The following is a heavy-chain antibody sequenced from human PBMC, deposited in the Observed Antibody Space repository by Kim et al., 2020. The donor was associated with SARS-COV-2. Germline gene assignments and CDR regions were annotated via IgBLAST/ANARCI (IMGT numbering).Heavy chain of an antibody. V-gene: IGHV3-48*03. CDR3: ARGGMTTVIPFDY. Sequence: GGSLRLSCAASGFTFSSYEMNWVRQAPGKGLEWVSYISSSGSTIYYADSVKGRFTISRDNAKNSLYLQMNSLRAEDTAVYYCARGGMTTVIPFDYWGQGTLVTVSS. D-gene: IGHD4-17*01. CDR1: GFTFSSYE. CDR2: ISSSGSTI. J-gene: IGHJ4*02.